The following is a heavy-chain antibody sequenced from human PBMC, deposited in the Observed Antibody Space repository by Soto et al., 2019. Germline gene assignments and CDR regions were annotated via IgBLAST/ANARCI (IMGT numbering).Heavy chain of an antibody. J-gene: IGHJ5*02. V-gene: IGHV4-34*01. D-gene: IGHD5-18*01. CDR2: INHSGST. CDR1: GGSFSGYY. Sequence: QVQLQQWGAGLLKPSETLSLTCAVYGGSFSGYYWSWIRQPPGKGLEWIGEINHSGSTNYNPSLKSRVTISVGTSKNQFSLKLSSVTAADTAVYYCAPELYSSRGFDPWGQGTLVTVSS. CDR3: APELYSSRGFDP.